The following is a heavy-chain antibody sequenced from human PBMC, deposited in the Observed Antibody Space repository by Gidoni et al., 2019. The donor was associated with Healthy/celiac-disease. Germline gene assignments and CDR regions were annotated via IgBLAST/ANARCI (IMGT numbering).Heavy chain of an antibody. V-gene: IGHV3-7*03. J-gene: IGHJ4*02. CDR1: GCTCGSYW. D-gene: IGHD6-13*01. CDR2: IKQDGSEK. Sequence: EVQLVESGGGLVQPGGSLRRSCAASGCTCGSYWMSWVRQAPGKGLEWVANIKQDGSEKYYVDSVKGRFTISRDNAKNSLYLQMNSLRAEDTAVYYCARDRREQQLPPYYFDYWGQGTLVTVSS. CDR3: ARDRREQQLPPYYFDY.